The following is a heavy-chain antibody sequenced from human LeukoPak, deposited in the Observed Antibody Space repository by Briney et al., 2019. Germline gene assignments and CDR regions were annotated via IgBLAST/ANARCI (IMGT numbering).Heavy chain of an antibody. CDR1: GGSMNDYY. D-gene: IGHD3-16*02. CDR3: ARTPYSSGRLGGYPYYYMDV. V-gene: IGHV4-59*01. Sequence: SETLSLTCVVSGGSMNDYYWSWVRQSPGKGLDWIGQIYYTGNANYNPSLKSRLTISVDTSKNQLCLRLRSLTAADTAVYFCARTPYSSGRLGGYPYYYMDVWGKGTTVTVTS. CDR2: IYYTGNA. J-gene: IGHJ6*04.